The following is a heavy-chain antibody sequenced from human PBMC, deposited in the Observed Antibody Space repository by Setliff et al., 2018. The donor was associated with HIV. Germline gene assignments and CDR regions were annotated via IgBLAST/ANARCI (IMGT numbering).Heavy chain of an antibody. CDR3: AQAQTSVSGSYYQYLQH. J-gene: IGHJ1*01. Sequence: PGGSLRLSCAASGFSISSYAMNWVRQAPGKGLEWVSSISGNSSSIYYADSVKGRFTISRDNSKNTLFLQMNTLRDEDTAVYYCAQAQTSVSGSYYQYLQHWGQGTLVTVSS. D-gene: IGHD3-10*01. CDR2: ISGNSSSI. CDR1: GFSISSYA. V-gene: IGHV3-23*01.